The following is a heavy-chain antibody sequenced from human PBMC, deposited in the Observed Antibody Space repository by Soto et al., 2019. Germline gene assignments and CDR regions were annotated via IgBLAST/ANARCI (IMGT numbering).Heavy chain of an antibody. CDR1: GGSISSSSYY. Sequence: SETLSLTCTVSGGSISSSSYYWGWIRQPPGKGLEWIGSIYYSGSTYYNPSLKGRVTISVDTSKDQFSLNLSSVTAADTAVYYCTRTYSSYYDSSGYYHFQHWGQGTLVTVS. CDR3: TRTYSSYYDSSGYYHFQH. D-gene: IGHD3-22*01. CDR2: IYYSGST. V-gene: IGHV4-39*07. J-gene: IGHJ1*01.